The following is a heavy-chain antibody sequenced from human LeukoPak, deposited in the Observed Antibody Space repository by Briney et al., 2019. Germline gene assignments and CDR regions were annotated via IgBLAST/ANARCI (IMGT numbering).Heavy chain of an antibody. CDR2: FDPEDGET. D-gene: IGHD2-2*01. J-gene: IGHJ5*02. CDR1: GYTLTELS. Sequence: ASVTVSFTVSGYTLTELSMHWVRQAPGRGLEWMGGFDPEDGETIYAQKFQGRVTMTEDTSTDTAYMELSSLRSEDTAVYYCATHVVVPAAKGDWFDPWGQGTLVTVSS. V-gene: IGHV1-24*01. CDR3: ATHVVVPAAKGDWFDP.